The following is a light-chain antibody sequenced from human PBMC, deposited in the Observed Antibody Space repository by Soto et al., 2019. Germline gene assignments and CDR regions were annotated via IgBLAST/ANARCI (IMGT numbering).Light chain of an antibody. J-gene: IGKJ1*01. CDR2: DAS. V-gene: IGKV3-20*01. CDR1: QSVSSH. Sequence: EIVLTQSPGTLSLSPGERATLSCRASQSVSSHLAWYQQKPGQAPRLLFYDASIRATGIPDRFSGSGSGTDFTLTISRLEPEDIAVYYCHQYGSTPRTFGQGTKVDIK. CDR3: HQYGSTPRT.